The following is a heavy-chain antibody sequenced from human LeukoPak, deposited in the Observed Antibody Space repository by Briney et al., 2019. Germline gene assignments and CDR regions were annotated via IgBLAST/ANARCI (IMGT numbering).Heavy chain of an antibody. J-gene: IGHJ5*02. Sequence: ASVKVSCKASGYTFTNYGVSWVRQAPGQGLEWMGWISAYNGNTNYAQKLQGRVTMTTDPSTSTAYMELRTLRSDDTAVYYCARAAEEAKYQLLSPDARGQGTLVTLAS. V-gene: IGHV1-18*01. CDR1: GYTFTNYG. CDR2: ISAYNGNT. CDR3: ARAAEEAKYQLLSPDA. D-gene: IGHD2-2*01.